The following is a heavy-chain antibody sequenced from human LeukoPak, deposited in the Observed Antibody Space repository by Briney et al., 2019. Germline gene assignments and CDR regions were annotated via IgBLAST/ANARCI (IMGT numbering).Heavy chain of an antibody. CDR3: AKVGCSRTSCYDYYYYYMDV. CDR2: ISWDGGST. CDR1: GFTFDDYI. D-gene: IGHD2-2*01. J-gene: IGHJ6*03. Sequence: PGGSLRLSCAASGFTFDDYIMHWVRQAPGKGLEWVSLISWDGGSTYYADSVKGRFTISRDNSKNSLYLQMNSLRSEDTALYYCAKVGCSRTSCYDYYYYYMDVWGKGTTVTVSS. V-gene: IGHV3-43*01.